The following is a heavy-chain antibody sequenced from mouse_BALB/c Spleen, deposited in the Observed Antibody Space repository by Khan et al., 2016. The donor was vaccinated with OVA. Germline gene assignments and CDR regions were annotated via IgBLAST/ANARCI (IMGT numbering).Heavy chain of an antibody. J-gene: IGHJ1*01. CDR3: ASLSDYYGSNSYKFFHV. V-gene: IGHV1-77*01. Sequence: QVQLKQSGPELVKPGASVKMSCKASGYTFTDYVISWVKQRTGQGLEWIGEIYPGSGNTNYNEKFRGKATLTADKSYSTAYMQVSSLTSEDSAVFFGASLSDYYGSNSYKFFHVWGEGTTVTVSS. D-gene: IGHD1-1*01. CDR2: IYPGSGNT. CDR1: GYTFTDYV.